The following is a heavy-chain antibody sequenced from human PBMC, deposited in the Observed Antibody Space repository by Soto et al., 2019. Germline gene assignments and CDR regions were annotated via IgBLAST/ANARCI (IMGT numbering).Heavy chain of an antibody. D-gene: IGHD5-18*01. CDR2: INHSGST. CDR1: GGSFSSGGDS. V-gene: IGHV4-30-2*01. J-gene: IGHJ4*02. Sequence: QLQLQESGSGLVKPSQTLSLACAVSGGSFSSGGDSWNWIRQPPGKGLDWIAYINHSGSTYYNPSIKGRVTISVDGSKNHVSLRLTSVTAADTAVYYCVRGSVSYVNFDYWGQGTLVTVSS. CDR3: VRGSVSYVNFDY.